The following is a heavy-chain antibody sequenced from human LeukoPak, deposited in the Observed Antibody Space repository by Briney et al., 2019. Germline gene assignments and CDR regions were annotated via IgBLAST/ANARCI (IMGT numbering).Heavy chain of an antibody. J-gene: IGHJ4*02. CDR1: GFNVSYYS. CDR3: AGGGATSFDY. D-gene: IGHD5-12*01. Sequence: GGSLRLSCAASGFNVSYYSMNWVRQGPGKGLEWVSYISFSNSTLYYADSVRGRFTISRDNAKNSLSLQMNSLRAEDTAVYYCAGGGATSFDYWGEGILVTVSS. CDR2: ISFSNSTL. V-gene: IGHV3-48*04.